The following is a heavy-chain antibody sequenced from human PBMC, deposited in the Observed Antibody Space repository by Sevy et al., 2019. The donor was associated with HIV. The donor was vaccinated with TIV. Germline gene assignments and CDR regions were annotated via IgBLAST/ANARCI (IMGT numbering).Heavy chain of an antibody. D-gene: IGHD3-10*01. CDR3: AKDDLGSIDY. Sequence: GGSLTLSCAASGFIFSTSPMHWVRHAPGKGLECVAILSYDDSDENYADSVKGRFTISRDNSKNTLYLQMNSLRTEDTAVYYCAKDDLGSIDYWGQGTLVTVSS. J-gene: IGHJ4*02. CDR1: GFIFSTSP. CDR2: LSYDDSDE. V-gene: IGHV3-30-3*02.